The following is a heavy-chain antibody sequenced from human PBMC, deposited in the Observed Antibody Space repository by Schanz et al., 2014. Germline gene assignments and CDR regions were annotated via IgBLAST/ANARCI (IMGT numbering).Heavy chain of an antibody. CDR3: VKDLQRELLRDDHYYGMDV. CDR2: INSDGRST. V-gene: IGHV3-74*02. D-gene: IGHD1-26*01. J-gene: IGHJ6*02. Sequence: VQLVESGGGLVKPGGSLRLSCAASGFTFNDYWMHWVRQAPGKGLVWVSRINSDGRSTNYADSVKGRFTTSRDNSKNTMYLQMNSLRAEDTAVYYCVKDLQRELLRDDHYYGMDVWGQGTTVTVSS. CDR1: GFTFNDYW.